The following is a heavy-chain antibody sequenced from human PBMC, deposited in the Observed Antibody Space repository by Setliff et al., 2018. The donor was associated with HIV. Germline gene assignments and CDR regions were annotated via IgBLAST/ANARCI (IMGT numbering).Heavy chain of an antibody. Sequence: PGESLKISCKVSAYSSTTSWITWVRQMPGKGLEWMGRIAPRDSYTDYSPSFEGHVTISFDKSVSTAYLQWSSLKASDTAMYYCARLEVAGAHSYYYMDVWGKGTTVTVSS. J-gene: IGHJ6*03. CDR1: AYSSTTSW. V-gene: IGHV5-10-1*01. D-gene: IGHD6-19*01. CDR3: ARLEVAGAHSYYYMDV. CDR2: IAPRDSYT.